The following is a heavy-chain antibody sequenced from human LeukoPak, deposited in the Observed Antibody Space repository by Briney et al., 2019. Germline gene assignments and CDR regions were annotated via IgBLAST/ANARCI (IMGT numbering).Heavy chain of an antibody. CDR1: GGSFSGYY. CDR3: ARVRGTAMASGPFDY. V-gene: IGHV4-34*01. CDR2: INHSGST. D-gene: IGHD5-18*01. Sequence: SETLSLTCAVYGGSFSGYYWSWIRQPPGKGLEWIGEINHSGSTNYNPSLKSRVTISVGTSKNQFSLKLSSVTVADTAVYYCARVRGTAMASGPFDYWGQGTLVTVSS. J-gene: IGHJ4*02.